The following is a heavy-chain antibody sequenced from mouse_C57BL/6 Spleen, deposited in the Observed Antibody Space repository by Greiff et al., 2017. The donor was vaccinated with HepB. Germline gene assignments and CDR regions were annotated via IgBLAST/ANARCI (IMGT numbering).Heavy chain of an antibody. CDR3: ASSHYGSSPWFAY. V-gene: IGHV5-17*01. CDR2: ISSGSSTI. CDR1: GFTFSDYG. Sequence: EVHLVESGGGLVKPGGSLKLSCAASGFTFSDYGMHWVRQAPEKGLEWVAYISSGSSTIYYADTVKGRFTISRDNAKNTLFLQMTSLRSEDTAMYYCASSHYGSSPWFAYWGQGTLVTVSA. D-gene: IGHD1-1*01. J-gene: IGHJ3*01.